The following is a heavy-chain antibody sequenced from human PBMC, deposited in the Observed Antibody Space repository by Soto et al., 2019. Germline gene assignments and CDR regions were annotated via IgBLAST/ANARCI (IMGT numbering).Heavy chain of an antibody. CDR3: AGGDYVNIVATIGEAFDI. CDR2: IYYSEST. Sequence: PSETLSLTCTVSGGSISSSSYYWGWIRQPPGKGLEWIGSIYYSESTYYNPSLKSRVTISVDTSKNQFSLKLSSVTAADTAVYYCAGGDYVNIVATIGEAFDIWGQGTMVTVSS. CDR1: GGSISSSSYY. V-gene: IGHV4-39*07. J-gene: IGHJ3*02. D-gene: IGHD5-12*01.